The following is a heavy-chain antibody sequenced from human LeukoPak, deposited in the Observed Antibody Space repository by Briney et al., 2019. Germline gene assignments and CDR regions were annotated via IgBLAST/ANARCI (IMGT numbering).Heavy chain of an antibody. Sequence: GGSLRLSCAASGFSFNDHTMHWVRQAPGKGLEWVSLISWDAGSTYYADSVKGRFTISRDNSKNSLILQMNSLRTEDTAFYYCAKDARYCGATTCYLGGYYYYMDVWGKGTTVTVSS. CDR3: AKDARYCGATTCYLGGYYYYMDV. J-gene: IGHJ6*03. D-gene: IGHD2-2*01. V-gene: IGHV3-43*01. CDR1: GFSFNDHT. CDR2: ISWDAGST.